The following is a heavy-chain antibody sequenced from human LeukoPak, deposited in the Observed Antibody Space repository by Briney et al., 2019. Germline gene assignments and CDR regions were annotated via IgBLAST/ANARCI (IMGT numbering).Heavy chain of an antibody. V-gene: IGHV3-30*02. CDR2: IRYDGSNK. CDR1: GFTFSSYG. D-gene: IGHD3-3*01. Sequence: GGSLRLSCAASGFTFSSYGMHWVRRAPGKGLEWVAFIRYDGSNKFYADSVKGRFTISRDNSKNTLYLQVSSLRAEDRAVYYCEANFWSGYYGPWGQGTLVTVSS. J-gene: IGHJ5*02. CDR3: EANFWSGYYGP.